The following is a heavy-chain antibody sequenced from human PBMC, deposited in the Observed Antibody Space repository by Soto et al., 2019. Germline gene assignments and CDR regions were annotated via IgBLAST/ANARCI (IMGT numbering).Heavy chain of an antibody. CDR2: ISDYGRI. CDR3: ARGGLEPFDH. D-gene: IGHD1-1*01. V-gene: IGHV3-74*01. J-gene: IGHJ4*02. Sequence: VGSLRLSCAASGFTFGNYWMHWVRQAPGKGLVWVSRISDYGRINYADSVKDRFIISRDDAKSELYLQLHDLRAEDTAMYYCARGGLEPFDHWGQGALVTVSS. CDR1: GFTFGNYW.